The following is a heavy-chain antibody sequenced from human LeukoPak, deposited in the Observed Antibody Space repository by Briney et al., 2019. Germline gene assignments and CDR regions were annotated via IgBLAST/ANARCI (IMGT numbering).Heavy chain of an antibody. V-gene: IGHV1-18*01. CDR1: GYTSTRYG. Sequence: ASAKVSCKASGYTSTRYGVTWVRQSPGQGLERMGWISAYNGDTNQAQKLQGRVTMTTDTSTSTAYMELWSLRSGDTAVYYCARDLHSSGYYRSDAFDIWGQGTMVTVSS. CDR2: ISAYNGDT. CDR3: ARDLHSSGYYRSDAFDI. J-gene: IGHJ3*02. D-gene: IGHD3-22*01.